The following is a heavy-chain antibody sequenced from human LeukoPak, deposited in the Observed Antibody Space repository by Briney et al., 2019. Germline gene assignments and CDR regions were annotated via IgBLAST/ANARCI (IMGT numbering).Heavy chain of an antibody. D-gene: IGHD3-10*01. Sequence: GASVKVSCKASGYTFTSYGISWVRQAPGQGLEWMGWISAYNGNTNYAQKFQDRVTMTTDTSTRTAYMELRSLKFDDTAVYYCARVGRASGSLGYGMDVWGLGTTVTVSS. CDR3: ARVGRASGSLGYGMDV. J-gene: IGHJ6*02. CDR1: GYTFTSYG. V-gene: IGHV1-18*01. CDR2: ISAYNGNT.